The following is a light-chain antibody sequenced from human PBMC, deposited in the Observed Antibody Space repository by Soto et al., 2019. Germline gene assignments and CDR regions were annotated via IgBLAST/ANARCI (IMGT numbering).Light chain of an antibody. J-gene: IGKJ1*01. CDR3: QQYDKWPLT. CDR1: QSVSSN. V-gene: IGKV3-15*01. Sequence: EIVMTQSPATLSVSPGERATLSCRASQSVSSNLAWYQQKPGQAPRLLIYGASTRATGIPGSFSGSGSGTEFTLTISSLQSEDFAVYYCQQYDKWPLTVGQGTKVEIK. CDR2: GAS.